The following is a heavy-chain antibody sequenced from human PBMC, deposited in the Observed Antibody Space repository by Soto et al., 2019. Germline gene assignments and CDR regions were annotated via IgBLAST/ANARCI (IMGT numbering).Heavy chain of an antibody. D-gene: IGHD5-12*01. CDR2: ISGSGGST. Sequence: GGSLTLSCAASGFTFSSYAMSWVSQAQGKGLEWVSAISGSGGSTYCADSVKGRFTISRDNSKNTLYLQMNSLRAEDTAVYYCAKVSEMATIYAFDIWGQGTMVTVSS. CDR3: AKVSEMATIYAFDI. J-gene: IGHJ3*02. V-gene: IGHV3-23*01. CDR1: GFTFSSYA.